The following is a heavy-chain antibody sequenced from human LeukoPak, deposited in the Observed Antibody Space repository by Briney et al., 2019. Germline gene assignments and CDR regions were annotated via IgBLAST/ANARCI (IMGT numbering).Heavy chain of an antibody. CDR3: ARERGSMVRGFDP. CDR2: IYYSGST. V-gene: IGHV4-61*08. J-gene: IGHJ5*02. D-gene: IGHD3-10*01. Sequence: SETLSLTCTVSGVSISSSGYYWSWIRQPPGKGLEWIGYIYYSGSTNYNPSLKSRVTISVDTSKNQFSLKLSSVTAADTAVYYCARERGSMVRGFDPWGQGTLVTVSS. CDR1: GVSISSSGYY.